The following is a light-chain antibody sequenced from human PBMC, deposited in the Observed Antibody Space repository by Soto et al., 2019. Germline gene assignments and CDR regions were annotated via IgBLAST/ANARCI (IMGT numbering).Light chain of an antibody. CDR1: RGISTY. CDR3: QEYNSAPFT. CDR2: GAS. Sequence: DIQMTQSPSSLSASIGDRVTIACRASRGISTYLAWYQQRPGKFPTLLVYGASTLQSGVPSRFSGSGSGTDFTLTISSLQPEDVATYYCQEYNSAPFTFGQGTRLEI. J-gene: IGKJ5*01. V-gene: IGKV1-27*01.